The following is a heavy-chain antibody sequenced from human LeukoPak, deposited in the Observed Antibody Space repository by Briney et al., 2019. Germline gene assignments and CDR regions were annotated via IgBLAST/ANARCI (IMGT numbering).Heavy chain of an antibody. CDR1: GYTFTSYA. D-gene: IGHD3-22*01. V-gene: IGHV1-3*01. CDR2: INAGNGNT. J-gene: IGHJ5*02. CDR3: ARGREWRHYDSSGYPNWFDP. Sequence: ASVKVSCKASGYTFTSYAMHWVRQAPGQRLEWMGWINAGNGNTKYSQKFQGRVTITRDISASTAYMELSSLRSEDTAVYYCARGREWRHYDSSGYPNWFDPWGQGTLVTVSS.